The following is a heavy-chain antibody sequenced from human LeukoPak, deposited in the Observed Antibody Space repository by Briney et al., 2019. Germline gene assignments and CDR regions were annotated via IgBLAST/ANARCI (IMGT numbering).Heavy chain of an antibody. Sequence: PSETLSLTCTVSGGSISSYYWSRIRQPPGKGLEWIGYIYYSGSTNYNPSLKSRVTISVDTSKNQFSLKLSSVTAADTAVYYCARLWCSGGSCYSGWFNPWGQGTLVTVSS. J-gene: IGHJ5*02. CDR3: ARLWCSGGSCYSGWFNP. CDR1: GGSISSYY. CDR2: IYYSGST. D-gene: IGHD2-15*01. V-gene: IGHV4-59*08.